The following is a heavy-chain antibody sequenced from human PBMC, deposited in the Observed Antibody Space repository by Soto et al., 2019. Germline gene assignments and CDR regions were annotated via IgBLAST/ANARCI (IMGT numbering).Heavy chain of an antibody. CDR3: AKDSRVAARNWFDP. V-gene: IGHV3-23*01. D-gene: IGHD6-6*01. J-gene: IGHJ5*02. CDR1: GYTFSDYY. CDR2: ISGSGGST. Sequence: SCKAGGYTFSDYYIQWVRQAPGKGLEWVSAISGSGGSTYYADSVKGRFTISRDNSKNTLYLQMNSLRAEDTAVYYCAKDSRVAARNWFDPWGKGTLVTVSS.